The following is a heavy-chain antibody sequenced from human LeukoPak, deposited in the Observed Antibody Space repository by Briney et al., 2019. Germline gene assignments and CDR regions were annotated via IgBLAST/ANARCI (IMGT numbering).Heavy chain of an antibody. CDR2: INHSGST. CDR3: VSSTNGRYYGMDV. J-gene: IGHJ6*02. Sequence: SETLSLTCAVYGGSFSGYYWSWIRQPPGKGLEWIGEINHSGSTNYNPSLKSRVTISVDTSKNQFSLKLSSVTAADTAVYYCVSSTNGRYYGMDVWGQGTTVTVSS. CDR1: GGSFSGYY. V-gene: IGHV4-34*01. D-gene: IGHD5-24*01.